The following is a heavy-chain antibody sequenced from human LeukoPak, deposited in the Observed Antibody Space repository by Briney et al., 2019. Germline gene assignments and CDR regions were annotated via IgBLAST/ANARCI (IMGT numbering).Heavy chain of an antibody. V-gene: IGHV5-51*01. J-gene: IGHJ3*02. Sequence: GESLKISCKGSGYNFTSYWIGWVRQMPGQGLEWMGIIYPGDSDTKYSPSFQGQVTISADKSISTAYLQWSSLKASDTAMYYCARPKWLAYYDAFDIWGQGTMVTVSS. CDR3: ARPKWLAYYDAFDI. D-gene: IGHD6-19*01. CDR2: IYPGDSDT. CDR1: GYNFTSYW.